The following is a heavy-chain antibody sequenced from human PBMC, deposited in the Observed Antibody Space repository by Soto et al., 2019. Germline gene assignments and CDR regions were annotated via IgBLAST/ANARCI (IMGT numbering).Heavy chain of an antibody. V-gene: IGHV4-34*01. Sequence: PSETLSLTCAVYGGSFSAYYWSWIRQPPGKGLEWIGEINHSGGTSYNPSLESRVTISVDTSKSQFSLKLTSVTAADRAVYYCARGSVDTVDSSGFDEYWGQGTRVTVS. D-gene: IGHD3-22*01. CDR3: ARGSVDTVDSSGFDEY. CDR1: GGSFSAYY. J-gene: IGHJ4*02. CDR2: INHSGGT.